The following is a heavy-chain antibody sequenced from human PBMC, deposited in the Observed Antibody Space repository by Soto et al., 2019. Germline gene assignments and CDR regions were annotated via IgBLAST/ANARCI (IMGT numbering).Heavy chain of an antibody. CDR2: IYHSGST. Sequence: SETLSLTCAVSGGSISSGGYSWSWIRQPPGKGLEWIGYIYHSGSTYYNPSLKSRVTISVDRSKNQFSLKLSSATAADTAVYYCARGHGYCSGGSCYQSPEAWFDPWGQGTLVTVSS. J-gene: IGHJ5*02. V-gene: IGHV4-30-2*01. CDR1: GGSISSGGYS. CDR3: ARGHGYCSGGSCYQSPEAWFDP. D-gene: IGHD2-15*01.